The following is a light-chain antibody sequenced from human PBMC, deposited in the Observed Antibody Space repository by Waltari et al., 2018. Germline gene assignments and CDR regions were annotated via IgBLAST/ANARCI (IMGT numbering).Light chain of an antibody. CDR3: MQGTHFPPS. CDR1: QSLLHSNGNTY. J-gene: IGKJ2*03. Sequence: DVVMTQSPLSLPITPGQPASVTFRSTQSLLHSNGNTYLSWFLQKPGQPPRRLIYKVSNRDSGVPDRFSGSGAGTDFTLKISRVEAEDVGIYYCMQGTHFPPSFGQGTKVEIK. V-gene: IGKV2-30*02. CDR2: KVS.